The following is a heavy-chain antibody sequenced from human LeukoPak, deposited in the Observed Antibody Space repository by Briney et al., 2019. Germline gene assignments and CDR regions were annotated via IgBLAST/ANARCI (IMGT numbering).Heavy chain of an antibody. Sequence: SETLSLTCTVSGGSISSYYWSWIRQPPGKGLEWIGYIYTSGSTNYNPSLKSRVTISVDTSKNQFSLKLSSVTAADTAVYYCARDGRVSYCGGDCYPGWFDPWGQGTLVTVSS. CDR1: GGSISSYY. CDR2: IYTSGST. CDR3: ARDGRVSYCGGDCYPGWFDP. D-gene: IGHD2-21*02. V-gene: IGHV4-4*09. J-gene: IGHJ5*02.